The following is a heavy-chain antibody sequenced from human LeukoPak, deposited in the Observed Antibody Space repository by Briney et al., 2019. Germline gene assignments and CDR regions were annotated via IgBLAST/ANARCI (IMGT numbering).Heavy chain of an antibody. J-gene: IGHJ5*02. CDR1: GYSFTSYW. Sequence: GESLKISCKGSGYSFTSYWIGWVRQMPGKGLEWMGIIYPGGSDTRYSPSFQGQVTISADKSISTAYLQWSSLKASDTAMYYCAIRYCSSTSCFGGFDPRGQGTLVTVSS. CDR2: IYPGGSDT. V-gene: IGHV5-51*01. CDR3: AIRYCSSTSCFGGFDP. D-gene: IGHD2-2*01.